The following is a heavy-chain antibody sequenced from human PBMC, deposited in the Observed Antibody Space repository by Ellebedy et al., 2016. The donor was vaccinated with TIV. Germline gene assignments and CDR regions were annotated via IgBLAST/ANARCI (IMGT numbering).Heavy chain of an antibody. CDR1: GFTFTSYA. CDR3: AKIPDY. CDR2: IGTGFDT. J-gene: IGHJ4*02. D-gene: IGHD2-2*02. Sequence: GGSLRLSCAASGFTFTSYAMNWVRQAPGRGLEWVSTIGTGFDTYNVESVKGRFTISRDNSKNTLYLQMNSLRAEDTAVYYCAKIPDYWGQGTLVTVSS. V-gene: IGHV3-23*01.